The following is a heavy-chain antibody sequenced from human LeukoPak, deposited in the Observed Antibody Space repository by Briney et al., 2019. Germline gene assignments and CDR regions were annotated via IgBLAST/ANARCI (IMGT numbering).Heavy chain of an antibody. CDR3: ARGGNSAWLDPPLPPDY. Sequence: KPGGSLRLSCAASGFTFNTYIMHWVRQAPGKGLEWVSSIGGSSTYIHYADSLKGRFTISRDSAKNSLYLQVNSLRAEDTGVYYCARGGNSAWLDPPLPPDYWGQGTLVIVSS. CDR1: GFTFNTYI. D-gene: IGHD6-19*01. CDR2: IGGSSTYI. V-gene: IGHV3-21*01. J-gene: IGHJ4*02.